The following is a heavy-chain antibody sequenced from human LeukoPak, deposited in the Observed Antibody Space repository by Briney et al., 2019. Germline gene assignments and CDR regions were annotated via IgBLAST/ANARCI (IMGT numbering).Heavy chain of an antibody. V-gene: IGHV1-2*02. D-gene: IGHD1-14*01. CDR3: ARVSSEPMGATDY. J-gene: IGHJ4*02. Sequence: ASVKVSCKASGYTFTDYYIHWVRQAPGQGFEWMGCINPNSGGTNYEEKFQGRVTMTRGTSISTAYMELSRLRSDDTAVYYCARVSSEPMGATDYWGQGTLVTVSS. CDR1: GYTFTDYY. CDR2: INPNSGGT.